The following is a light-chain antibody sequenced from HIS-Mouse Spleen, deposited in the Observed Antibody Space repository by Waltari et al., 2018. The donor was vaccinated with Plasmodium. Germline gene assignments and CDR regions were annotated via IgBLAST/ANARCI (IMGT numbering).Light chain of an antibody. CDR3: QQANSFPWT. J-gene: IGKJ1*01. CDR2: AAS. CDR1: QGISSR. V-gene: IGKV1-12*01. Sequence: DIKKNQYTTSVSASVENRITITCRKSQGISSRLAWYQQKPGKAPKLLIYAASSLQSGVQSRFSGSGSGTDFTLTISSLQPEDFATYYGQQANSFPWTFGQGTKVEIK.